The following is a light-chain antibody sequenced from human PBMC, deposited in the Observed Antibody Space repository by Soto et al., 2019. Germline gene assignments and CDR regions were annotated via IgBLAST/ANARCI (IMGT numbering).Light chain of an antibody. V-gene: IGKV4-1*01. CDR2: GAS. J-gene: IGKJ2*01. CDR1: QSVLYSSNNKKY. CDR3: QQYYSAPYT. Sequence: DIVMTQSPDSLAVSLGERATINCKSSQSVLYSSNNKKYLAWYQQKPGQPPKLLIYGASTRESGVPDRFSGSGSGTDFTLTISSLQAEDVAVYYCQQYYSAPYTFGKGTNLEIK.